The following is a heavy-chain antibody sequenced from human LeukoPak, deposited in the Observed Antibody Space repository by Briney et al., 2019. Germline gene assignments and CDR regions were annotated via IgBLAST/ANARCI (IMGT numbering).Heavy chain of an antibody. V-gene: IGHV3-23*01. D-gene: IGHD1-26*01. J-gene: IGHJ5*02. CDR3: AKGPHSYRDLNH. CDR2: ISGSGGNT. Sequence: GGSLRLSCAVSGFTFRSYAMTWVRQAPGKGLEWVSTISGSGGNTYCSDSVMGRFTISRDNARNTLFLQIDSLRLEDTAIYYCAKGPHSYRDLNHWGRGTLVTVSS. CDR1: GFTFRSYA.